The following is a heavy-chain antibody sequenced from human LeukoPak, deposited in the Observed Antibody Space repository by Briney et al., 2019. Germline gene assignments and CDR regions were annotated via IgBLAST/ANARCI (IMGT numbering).Heavy chain of an antibody. Sequence: SETLSLTCAVYGWSFNDYYWNWIRQPPAKGLEWIGEINARGDTNYNPSLKSRVNISVDTSKKQFSLRLTSMIAADTALYYCARGQVPAARGYNWFDPWGQGTLVTVSS. CDR2: INARGDT. CDR1: GWSFNDYY. V-gene: IGHV4-34*01. D-gene: IGHD2-2*01. CDR3: ARGQVPAARGYNWFDP. J-gene: IGHJ5*02.